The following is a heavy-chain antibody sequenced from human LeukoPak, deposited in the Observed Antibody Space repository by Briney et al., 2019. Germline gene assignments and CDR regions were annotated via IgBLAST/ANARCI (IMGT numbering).Heavy chain of an antibody. D-gene: IGHD6-13*01. V-gene: IGHV1-2*02. CDR1: GYTFIGYY. Sequence: GASVKASCKASGYTFIGYYIHWVRQAPGQGIEWMGWINCNRGDTTYAQTFQGRVTMTRDTSISTAYMELSSLKSDDTAVYYCAREVHSTRHFDYWGQGTLVTVSS. J-gene: IGHJ4*02. CDR3: AREVHSTRHFDY. CDR2: INCNRGDT.